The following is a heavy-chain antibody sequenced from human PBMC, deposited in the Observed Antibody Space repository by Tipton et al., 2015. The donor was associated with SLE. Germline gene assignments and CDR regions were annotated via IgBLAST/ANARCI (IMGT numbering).Heavy chain of an antibody. D-gene: IGHD3-16*01. V-gene: IGHV4-4*07. CDR3: VRAGERGFYRYFDS. Sequence: TLSLTCSVSGDSIINYYWSWVRQPAGKGLECIGRIYSSGKTNYNPSLESRVTMSVDTSKNQLSLKLSSVTAADSAMYYCVRAGERGFYRYFDSWGQGTLVTVSS. CDR2: IYSSGKT. CDR1: GDSIINYY. J-gene: IGHJ4*02.